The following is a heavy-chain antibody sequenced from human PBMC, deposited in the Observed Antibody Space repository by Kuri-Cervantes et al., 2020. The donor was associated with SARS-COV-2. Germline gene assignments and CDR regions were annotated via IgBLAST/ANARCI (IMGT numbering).Heavy chain of an antibody. J-gene: IGHJ6*04. V-gene: IGHV4-39*01. CDR1: GGSISSTSSY. CDR2: IYYGGST. Sequence: ESLKISCTVSGGSISSTSSYWGWIRQPPGKGLECIGTIYYGGSTYYNPSLKSRITISVDTSKNQFSLRLSSVTAADTAMYYCARHATGYSSSSYLGYYAMDVWGKGTTVTVSS. CDR3: ARHATGYSSSSYLGYYAMDV. D-gene: IGHD6-13*01.